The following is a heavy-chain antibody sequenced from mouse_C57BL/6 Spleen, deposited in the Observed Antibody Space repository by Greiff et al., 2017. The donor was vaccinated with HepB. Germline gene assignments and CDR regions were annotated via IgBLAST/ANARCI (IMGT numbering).Heavy chain of an antibody. D-gene: IGHD1-1*01. Sequence: VQLQQSVAELVRPGASVKLSCTASGFNIKNTYMHWVKQRPEQGLEWIGRIDPANGNTKYAPKFQGKATITADTSSNTAYLQLSSLTSEDTAIYYCARSIGAHYDGSSYYFDYWGQGTTLTVSS. CDR3: ARSIGAHYDGSSYYFDY. V-gene: IGHV14-3*01. CDR1: GFNIKNTY. CDR2: IDPANGNT. J-gene: IGHJ2*01.